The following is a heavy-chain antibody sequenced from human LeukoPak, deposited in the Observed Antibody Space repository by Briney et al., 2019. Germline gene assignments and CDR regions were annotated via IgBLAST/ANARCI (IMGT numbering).Heavy chain of an antibody. CDR3: ARLGAVVTAPAEYIQSGFDY. CDR1: SGSFSGYY. CDR2: INHSGST. J-gene: IGHJ4*02. D-gene: IGHD2-21*02. V-gene: IGHV4-34*01. Sequence: SETLSLTCAVYSGSFSGYYWSWVRQPPGKGLEWIGEINHSGSTNYNPSLKSRVTISVDTSKNQFSLKLSSVTAADTAVYYCARLGAVVTAPAEYIQSGFDYWGQGTLVTVSS.